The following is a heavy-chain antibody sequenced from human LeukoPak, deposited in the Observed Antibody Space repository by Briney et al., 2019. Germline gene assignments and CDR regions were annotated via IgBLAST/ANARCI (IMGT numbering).Heavy chain of an antibody. D-gene: IGHD3-9*01. J-gene: IGHJ4*02. CDR1: GFTFSSYE. CDR2: ISGAGTSI. V-gene: IGHV3-48*03. Sequence: GGSLRLSCAASGFTFSSYEMNWVRQTPGKGLEWVSYISGAGTSIYYADSVKGRFTISRDNSKNTLYLQMNSLRAEDTAVYYCSKYYDILTGYANDRNFDYWGQGTLVTVSS. CDR3: SKYYDILTGYANDRNFDY.